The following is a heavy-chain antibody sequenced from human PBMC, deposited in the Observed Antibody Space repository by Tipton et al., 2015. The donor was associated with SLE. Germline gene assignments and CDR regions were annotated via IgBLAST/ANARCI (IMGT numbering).Heavy chain of an antibody. V-gene: IGHV3-13*01. CDR3: AMERYSTNWYFDY. CDR2: IGTADDT. CDR1: GFTFSSYD. D-gene: IGHD2-8*01. Sequence: SLRLSCAASGFTFSSYDMPWVRQATGKGLEWVSGIGTADDTHYPGSVKGRFTISRENAKNTLYLQMNSLRAEDTAVYYCAMERYSTNWYFDYWGQGTLVTVSS. J-gene: IGHJ4*02.